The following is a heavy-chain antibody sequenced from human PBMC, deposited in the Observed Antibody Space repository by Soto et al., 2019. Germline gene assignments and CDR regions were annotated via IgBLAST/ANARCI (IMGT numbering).Heavy chain of an antibody. Sequence: QPWGSLRLSCASSGFTFSSYAMSWVRQAQGKGLEWVSTISGSGGSTYYADSVKGRFTISRDNSKNTLYLQMNSLRAEDTAVYYCAKAQEDYYDSSGYDDYWGQGTLVTVSS. CDR3: AKAQEDYYDSSGYDDY. D-gene: IGHD3-22*01. CDR2: ISGSGGST. J-gene: IGHJ4*02. V-gene: IGHV3-23*01. CDR1: GFTFSSYA.